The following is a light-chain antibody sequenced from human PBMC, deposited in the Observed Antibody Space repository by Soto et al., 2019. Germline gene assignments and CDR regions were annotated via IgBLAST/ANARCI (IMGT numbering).Light chain of an antibody. Sequence: EIVLPPSPAPLSLSPGERAPLSCRASQSVSNYLAWYQQKPGQAPRLLIYDASNRATGIPARFSGSGSGTDSSLTISSLQPEEFAVYYCQQRSNPLTVGGGTKWEIK. CDR1: QSVSNY. CDR2: DAS. J-gene: IGKJ4*01. CDR3: QQRSNPLT. V-gene: IGKV3-11*01.